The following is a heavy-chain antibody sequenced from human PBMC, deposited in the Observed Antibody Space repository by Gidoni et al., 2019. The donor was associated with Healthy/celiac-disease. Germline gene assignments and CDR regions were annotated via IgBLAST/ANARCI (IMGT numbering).Heavy chain of an antibody. D-gene: IGHD2-2*01. V-gene: IGHV6-1*01. CDR3: ARGYCSSTSCYFIDY. J-gene: IGHJ4*02. CDR2: TYYRSKWYN. Sequence: CAISGDSVSSNSAAWNWIRQSPSRGLEWLGRTYYRSKWYNDYAVSVKSRITINPDTSKNQFSLQLNSVTPEDTAVYYCARGYCSSTSCYFIDYWGQGTLVTVSS. CDR1: GDSVSSNSAA.